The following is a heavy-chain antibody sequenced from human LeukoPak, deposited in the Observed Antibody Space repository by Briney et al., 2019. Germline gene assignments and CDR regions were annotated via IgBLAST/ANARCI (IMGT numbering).Heavy chain of an antibody. CDR2: ISAYNGNT. J-gene: IGHJ6*02. CDR3: ARDGFDCSSTGCFYGVDV. V-gene: IGHV1-18*01. D-gene: IGHD2-2*01. CDR1: GYTFRSYG. Sequence: VKVSCKASGYTFRSYGFSWVRQAPGQGLEWMGWISAYNGNTNYAQKLQGRVTMTTGTSASTAYMELRSLRSDDTAVYYCARDGFDCSSTGCFYGVDVWGQGTTVTVSS.